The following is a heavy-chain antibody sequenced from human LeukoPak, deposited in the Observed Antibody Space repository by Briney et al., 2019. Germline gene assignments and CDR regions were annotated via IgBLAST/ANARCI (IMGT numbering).Heavy chain of an antibody. CDR1: GFTFSSFA. V-gene: IGHV3-23*01. Sequence: GGSLRLSCAASGFTFSSFAMIWARQAPGKGLEWVSTVSGSAGRTDYADSVKGRFTISRDNLKNTLYLQMNGLRAEDTAVYYCAKNRGHCVDGVCHNYYYMDVWGRGTTVTVSS. CDR3: AKNRGHCVDGVCHNYYYMDV. D-gene: IGHD2-8*02. J-gene: IGHJ6*03. CDR2: VSGSAGRT.